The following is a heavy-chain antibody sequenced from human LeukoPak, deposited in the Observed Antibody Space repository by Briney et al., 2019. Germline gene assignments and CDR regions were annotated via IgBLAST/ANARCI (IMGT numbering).Heavy chain of an antibody. Sequence: GGSLRLSCAASGFTFSGSPILWVRQASGKGLEWVGRIRSKADNYATAYAASVQGRFTISRDDSKNTAYLQLNSLKTEDTAVYYCTRRHYGDPRPSDYWGQGTLVTVSS. V-gene: IGHV3-73*01. J-gene: IGHJ4*02. D-gene: IGHD4-17*01. CDR1: GFTFSGSP. CDR2: IRSKADNYAT. CDR3: TRRHYGDPRPSDY.